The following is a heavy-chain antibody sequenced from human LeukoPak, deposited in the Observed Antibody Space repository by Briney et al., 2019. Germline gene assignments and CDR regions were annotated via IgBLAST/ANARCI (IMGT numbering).Heavy chain of an antibody. J-gene: IGHJ4*02. D-gene: IGHD3-16*02. CDR2: SSADNGNT. CDR1: GYTVTSYG. CDR3: ARDGGYDYVWGSYRYEDY. Sequence: ASGKVSCKASGYTVTSYGISGVRQEPGQGLEWMGWSSADNGNTNYAQKLQGRVTMTTDTSTSTAYMELRSLRSDDTAVYYCARDGGYDYVWGSYRYEDYWGQGTLVTVSS. V-gene: IGHV1-18*01.